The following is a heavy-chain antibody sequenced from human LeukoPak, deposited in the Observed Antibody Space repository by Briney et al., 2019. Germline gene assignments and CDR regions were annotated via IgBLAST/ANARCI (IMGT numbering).Heavy chain of an antibody. D-gene: IGHD6-19*01. CDR3: AKDARRTFGLSSGLYRGSYYFDY. V-gene: IGHV3-21*01. Sequence: PGGSLRLSCAASGFTFSSYSMNWVRQAPGKRLEWVSSISSSSSYIYYADSVKGRFTISRDNSKNTLYLQMNSLRAEDTAVYYCAKDARRTFGLSSGLYRGSYYFDYWGQGTLVTVSS. J-gene: IGHJ4*02. CDR1: GFTFSSYS. CDR2: ISSSSSYI.